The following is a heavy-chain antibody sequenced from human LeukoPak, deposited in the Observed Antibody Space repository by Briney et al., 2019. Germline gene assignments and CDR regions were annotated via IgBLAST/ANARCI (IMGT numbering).Heavy chain of an antibody. D-gene: IGHD1-20*01. J-gene: IGHJ4*02. V-gene: IGHV3-7*04. Sequence: GGSLRLSCAASGFTFSRYWMSWVRQAPGKGLEWVANIKEDGSEKNYVDSVKGRFTISRDNAKNSLYLQMNSLRAEDTAVYYCARDGFNWNDLDYWGQGTLVTVSS. CDR3: ARDGFNWNDLDY. CDR2: IKEDGSEK. CDR1: GFTFSRYW.